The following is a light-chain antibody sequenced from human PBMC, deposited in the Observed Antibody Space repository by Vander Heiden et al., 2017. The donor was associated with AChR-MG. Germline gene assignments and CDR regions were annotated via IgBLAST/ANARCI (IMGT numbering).Light chain of an antibody. Sequence: DIVMTQSPDSLAVSLGERATINCKSSQSVLYSSNNKNYLAWYQQKPGQAPKLLIYWASTRESGVPDRFSGSGSGTDFTLTISSLQAEDAAVYYCQQYYSTLTFGGGTKVEIK. V-gene: IGKV4-1*01. CDR1: QSVLYSSNNKNY. CDR3: QQYYSTLT. J-gene: IGKJ4*01. CDR2: WAS.